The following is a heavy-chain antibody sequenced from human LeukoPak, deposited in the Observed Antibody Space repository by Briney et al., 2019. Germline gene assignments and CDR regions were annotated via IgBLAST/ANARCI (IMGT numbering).Heavy chain of an antibody. J-gene: IGHJ4*02. D-gene: IGHD5-12*01. CDR3: ATLPRGYSGYDAADY. CDR2: IYYSGST. V-gene: IGHV4-59*08. CDR1: GGSISSYY. Sequence: PSETLSLTCTVSGGSISSYYRSWIRQPPGKGLEWIGYIYYSGSTNYNPSLKSRVTISVDTSKNQFSLKLSSVTAADTAVYYCATLPRGYSGYDAADYWGQGTLVTVSS.